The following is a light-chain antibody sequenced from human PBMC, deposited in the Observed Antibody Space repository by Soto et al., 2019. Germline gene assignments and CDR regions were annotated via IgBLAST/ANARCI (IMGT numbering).Light chain of an antibody. CDR3: SAYARSSTWV. J-gene: IGLJ3*02. V-gene: IGLV2-14*01. CDR1: SSDVGDYNY. CDR2: EVS. Sequence: SALTQPASVYGSPGQSITLSCTGTSSDVGDYNYVSWYQQHPGKAPRLIIYEVSYRPSGVYNRFSGSKSGHTASLTISGLQAEDAADYYCSAYARSSTWVFGGATKLTVL.